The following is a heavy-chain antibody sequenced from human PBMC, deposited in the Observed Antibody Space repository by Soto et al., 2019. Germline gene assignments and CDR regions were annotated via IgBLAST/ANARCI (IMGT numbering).Heavy chain of an antibody. Sequence: SETLSLTCTVSGGSISSGGYYWSWIRQHPGKGLEWIGYIYYSGSTYYNPSLKSRVTISVDTSKNQFSLKLSSVTAADTAVYYCARFVYGGNRGGNYYYYGMDVWGQGTTVTVSS. CDR3: ARFVYGGNRGGNYYYYGMDV. CDR1: GGSISSGGYY. V-gene: IGHV4-31*03. D-gene: IGHD4-17*01. J-gene: IGHJ6*02. CDR2: IYYSGST.